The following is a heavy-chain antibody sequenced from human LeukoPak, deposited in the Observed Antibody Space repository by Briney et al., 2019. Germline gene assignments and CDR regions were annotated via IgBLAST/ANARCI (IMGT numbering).Heavy chain of an antibody. V-gene: IGHV4-59*01. CDR2: IYYSGST. CDR3: ARDLEYSGSYNLGNWFDP. J-gene: IGHJ5*02. D-gene: IGHD1-26*01. Sequence: SETLSLTCTVSGGSISSYYWSWIRQPPGKGLEWIGYIYYSGSTNYHPSLKSRVTISVDTSKNQFSLKLSSVTAADTAVYYCARDLEYSGSYNLGNWFDPWGQGTLVTVSS. CDR1: GGSISSYY.